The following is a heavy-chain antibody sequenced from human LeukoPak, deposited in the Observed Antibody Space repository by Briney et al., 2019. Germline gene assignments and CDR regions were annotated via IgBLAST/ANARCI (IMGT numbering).Heavy chain of an antibody. V-gene: IGHV3-23*01. CDR1: GFTFSTYA. CDR2: ISGSGANT. CDR3: AKASAGYTNPYYFDY. D-gene: IGHD3-16*02. J-gene: IGHJ4*02. Sequence: GGSLRLSCAASGFTFSTYAMSWVRQAPGKGLEWVSTISGSGANTYYADSVRGRFTISRDNSKNTLYLHMNSLRAEDTAVYYCAKASAGYTNPYYFDYWGQGTLVTVSS.